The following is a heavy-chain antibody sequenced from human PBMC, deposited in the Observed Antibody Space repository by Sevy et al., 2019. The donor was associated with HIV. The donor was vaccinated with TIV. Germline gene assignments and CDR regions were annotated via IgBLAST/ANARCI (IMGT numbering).Heavy chain of an antibody. CDR1: GFTFSRYS. D-gene: IGHD3-3*01. CDR2: IWSDGSEK. CDR3: ARDVFYYDFWRGSDLSYYYGLDV. V-gene: IGHV3-33*08. Sequence: GGSLRLSCAASGFTFSRYSMNWVRQAPGKGLEWVAVIWSDGSEKYYADSVKGRFTISRDTSKNTLYLQMNSLRAEDTAVYYCARDVFYYDFWRGSDLSYYYGLDVWGQGTTVTVSS. J-gene: IGHJ6*02.